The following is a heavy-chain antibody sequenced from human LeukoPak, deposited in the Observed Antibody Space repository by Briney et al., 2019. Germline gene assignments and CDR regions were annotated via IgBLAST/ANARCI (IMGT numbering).Heavy chain of an antibody. Sequence: GGSLRLSCAASGFTFSSYGMHWVRQAPGKGLEWVAVISYDGSNKYYADSVKGRFTISRDNSKNTLYLQMNSLRAEDTAVYYCAREIDRGGYNRFFDYWGQGTLVTVSS. CDR1: GFTFSSYG. CDR2: ISYDGSNK. D-gene: IGHD5-24*01. J-gene: IGHJ4*02. CDR3: AREIDRGGYNRFFDY. V-gene: IGHV3-30*03.